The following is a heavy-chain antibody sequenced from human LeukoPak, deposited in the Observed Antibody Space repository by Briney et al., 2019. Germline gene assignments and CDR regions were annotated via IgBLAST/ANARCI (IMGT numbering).Heavy chain of an antibody. J-gene: IGHJ5*02. CDR3: VRQRGSSGTINHFDP. CDR1: GYSFTTYW. D-gene: IGHD3-10*01. CDR2: IYPDDSDS. Sequence: GESLKISCETSGYSFTTYWIGWVRQMPGTGLEWVGAIYPDDSDSRYSPSFQGQVVISADRSIRTAYLQWSSLKTSDTATYYCVRQRGSSGTINHFDPWGQGTLVTVSS. V-gene: IGHV5-51*01.